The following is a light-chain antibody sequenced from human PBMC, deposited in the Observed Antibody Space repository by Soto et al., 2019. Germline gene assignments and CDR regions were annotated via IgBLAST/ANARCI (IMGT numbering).Light chain of an antibody. Sequence: QSALTQPPSASGSPGQSVTISCTGTSSDVGGYNYVSWYQQHPGKAPKLMIYEVTNRPSGVPDRFSASKSGNTAGLTVSGLQAEDEADYYCNSYAAGNNFVFGPGTKLTVL. CDR1: SSDVGGYNY. CDR2: EVT. J-gene: IGLJ1*01. V-gene: IGLV2-8*01. CDR3: NSYAAGNNFV.